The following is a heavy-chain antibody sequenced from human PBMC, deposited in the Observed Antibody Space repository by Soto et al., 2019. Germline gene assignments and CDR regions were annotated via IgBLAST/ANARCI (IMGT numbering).Heavy chain of an antibody. J-gene: IGHJ6*02. CDR2: IYYSGGT. V-gene: IGHV4-59*01. Sequence: QVQLQESGPGLVKPSETLSLTCTVSGGSISNYYWSWVRQPPGKGLEWIGYIYYSGGTKYNPSLKSQVTISIDTSKNQLSLKLSSVTAADTAVYHCARVRHDGLGDVWGQGTTVIVSS. CDR1: GGSISNYY. D-gene: IGHD1-1*01. CDR3: ARVRHDGLGDV.